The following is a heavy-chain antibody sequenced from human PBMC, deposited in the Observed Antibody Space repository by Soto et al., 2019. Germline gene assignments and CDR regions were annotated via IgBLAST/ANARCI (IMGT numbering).Heavy chain of an antibody. Sequence: VESVKISCNGAGNSFTSHWIGWVRQMPGKGLEWMGIIYVGDSETRYSPPFQGQVTISADKSISTAYLQWSSLKASDAAMYYCASQYCTSSSCYFDYWGQGTLVTVSS. CDR1: GNSFTSHW. CDR3: ASQYCTSSSCYFDY. CDR2: IYVGDSET. J-gene: IGHJ4*02. V-gene: IGHV5-51*01. D-gene: IGHD2-15*01.